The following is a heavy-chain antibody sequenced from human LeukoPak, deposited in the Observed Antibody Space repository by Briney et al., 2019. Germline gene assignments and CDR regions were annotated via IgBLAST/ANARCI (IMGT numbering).Heavy chain of an antibody. D-gene: IGHD2-15*01. J-gene: IGHJ6*03. CDR1: GYTFTSYG. Sequence: ASVKVSCKASGYTFTSYGISWVRQAPGQGLEWMGWISAYNGNTSYAQKLQGRVTMTTDTSTSTAYMELRSLRSDDTAVYYCARNGCSGGSCYSSYYYYYMDVWGKGTTVTISS. V-gene: IGHV1-18*01. CDR3: ARNGCSGGSCYSSYYYYYMDV. CDR2: ISAYNGNT.